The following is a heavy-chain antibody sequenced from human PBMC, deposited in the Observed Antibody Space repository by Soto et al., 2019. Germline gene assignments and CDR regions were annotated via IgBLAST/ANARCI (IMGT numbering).Heavy chain of an antibody. CDR2: ISASGGST. CDR3: AKVGFPYSYGYLFYY. V-gene: IGHV3-23*01. Sequence: PGGSLRLSCAASGFTFSTYAMTWVCQAPGKGLEWVSAISASGGSTYYADSVKGRFTISRDNSKNTLYLQMNSLRVEDTAVYYCAKVGFPYSYGYLFYYSGQGTLVTVSS. D-gene: IGHD5-18*01. CDR1: GFTFSTYA. J-gene: IGHJ4*02.